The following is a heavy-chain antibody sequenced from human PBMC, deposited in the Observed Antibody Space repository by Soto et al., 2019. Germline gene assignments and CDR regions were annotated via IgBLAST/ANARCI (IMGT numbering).Heavy chain of an antibody. CDR3: ARVLSVVTPPRYGMDV. CDR1: GGTFSSYA. J-gene: IGHJ6*02. CDR2: IIPIFGTA. D-gene: IGHD2-15*01. V-gene: IGHV1-69*13. Sequence: ASVKVSCKASGGTFSSYAISWVRQAPGQGLEWMGGIIPIFGTANYAQKFQGRVTITADESTSTAYMEMSSLRSEDTAVYYCARVLSVVTPPRYGMDVWGQGTTVTVYS.